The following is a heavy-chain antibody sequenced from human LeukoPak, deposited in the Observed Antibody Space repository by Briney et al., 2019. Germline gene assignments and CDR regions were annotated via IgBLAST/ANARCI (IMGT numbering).Heavy chain of an antibody. Sequence: GGSLRLSCTASGFTFGDYAMSWVRQAPGKGLEWVGFIRSKAYGGTTEYAASVKGRFTISRDDSKSIAYLQMNSLKTEDTAVYYCTRGDLLYYYGSSGSQEGYWGQGTLVTVSS. CDR2: IRSKAYGGTT. D-gene: IGHD3-22*01. V-gene: IGHV3-49*04. CDR3: TRGDLLYYYGSSGSQEGY. J-gene: IGHJ4*02. CDR1: GFTFGDYA.